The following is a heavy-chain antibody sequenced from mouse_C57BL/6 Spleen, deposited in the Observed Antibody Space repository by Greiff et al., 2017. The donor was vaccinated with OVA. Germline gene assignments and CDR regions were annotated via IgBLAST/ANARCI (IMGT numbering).Heavy chain of an antibody. V-gene: IGHV5-17*01. CDR1: GFPFSDYG. J-gene: IGHJ1*03. CDR2: ISSGSSTI. Sequence: EVHLVESGGGLVKPGGSLKLSCAASGFPFSDYGMHWVRQAPEKGLEWVAYISSGSSTIYYADTVKGRFTISRDNAKNTLFLHMTSLRSEDTAMYYCARPMVTTVDWYCDVWGTGTTVTVSS. D-gene: IGHD2-2*01. CDR3: ARPMVTTVDWYCDV.